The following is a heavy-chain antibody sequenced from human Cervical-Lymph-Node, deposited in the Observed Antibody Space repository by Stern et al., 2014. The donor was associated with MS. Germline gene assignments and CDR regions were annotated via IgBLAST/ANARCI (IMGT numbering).Heavy chain of an antibody. CDR1: GFTFSSYA. D-gene: IGHD1-1*01. CDR2: ISGSGGIT. V-gene: IGHV3-23*04. CDR3: AKATTNWNHYYYGMDV. Sequence: EVQLVESGGGLVQPGGSLRLSCAASGFTFSSYAMSWVRQAPGKGLEWVSAISGSGGITYYADSVKGRFTTSRDNFKNTLYLQMNSLRAEDTAVYYCAKATTNWNHYYYGMDVWGQGTTVTVSS. J-gene: IGHJ6*02.